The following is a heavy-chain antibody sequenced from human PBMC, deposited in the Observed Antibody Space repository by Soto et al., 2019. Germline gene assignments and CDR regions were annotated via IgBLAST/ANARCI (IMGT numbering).Heavy chain of an antibody. V-gene: IGHV4-61*01. Sequence: QVHLQESGPGLVRPSESLSLTCNVSGGSMSTGSYFWSWVRQPPGKGLEWIGYVFRSGSINYSPSFKSRVTISIDTSKNQFSLMLKSVTAADTAVYFCARARNRYFDYWGQGALVTVCS. CDR3: ARARNRYFDY. CDR2: VFRSGSI. J-gene: IGHJ4*02. D-gene: IGHD1-1*01. CDR1: GGSMSTGSYF.